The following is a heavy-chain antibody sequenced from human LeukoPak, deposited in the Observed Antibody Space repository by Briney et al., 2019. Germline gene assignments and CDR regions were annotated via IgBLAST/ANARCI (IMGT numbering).Heavy chain of an antibody. Sequence: PGGSLRLSCAASGFTFSNYWMSWVRQAPGKGLEWVSSISSSSSYIYYADSVKGRFTISRDNAKNSLYLQMNSLRAEDTAVYYCARMGGYYYDSSGYPNFDYWGQGTLVTVSS. J-gene: IGHJ4*02. CDR1: GFTFSNYW. V-gene: IGHV3-21*01. CDR3: ARMGGYYYDSSGYPNFDY. CDR2: ISSSSSYI. D-gene: IGHD3-22*01.